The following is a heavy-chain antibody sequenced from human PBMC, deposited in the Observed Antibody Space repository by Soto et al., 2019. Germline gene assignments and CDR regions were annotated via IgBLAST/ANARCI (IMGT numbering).Heavy chain of an antibody. D-gene: IGHD3-10*01. CDR1: CGSISSSNW. CDR2: IYHSGST. J-gene: IGHJ5*02. CDR3: ARVLWFGELSSWFDP. Sequence: SETLSLTCAVSCGSISSSNWWRWVRQPPGKGLEWIGEIYHSGSTNYNPSLKSRVTISVDKSKNQFSLKLSSVTAADTAVYYCARVLWFGELSSWFDPWGQGTLVTVS. V-gene: IGHV4-4*02.